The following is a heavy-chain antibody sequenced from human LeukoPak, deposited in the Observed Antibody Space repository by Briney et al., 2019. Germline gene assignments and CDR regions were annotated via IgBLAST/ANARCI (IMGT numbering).Heavy chain of an antibody. J-gene: IGHJ6*03. D-gene: IGHD3-10*01. V-gene: IGHV3-30*01. CDR3: ARDAVRYYYYYMDV. CDR1: GFTFSSYA. Sequence: GGSLRLSCAASGFTFSSYAMHWVRQAPGKGPEWVAVISYDGSNKYYADSVKGRFTISRDNSKNTLYLQMNSLRAEDTAVYYCARDAVRYYYYYMDVWGKGTTVTVSS. CDR2: ISYDGSNK.